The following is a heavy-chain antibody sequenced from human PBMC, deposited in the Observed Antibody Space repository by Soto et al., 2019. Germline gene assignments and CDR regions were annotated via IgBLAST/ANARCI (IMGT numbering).Heavy chain of an antibody. V-gene: IGHV3-64D*06. CDR1: GFTFSTYD. D-gene: IGHD3-9*01. CDR2: ISPIGIST. J-gene: IGHJ4*02. CDR3: VKLTDY. Sequence: GGSLSLSCSASGFTFSTYDVHWVRQAPGKGLEFVAGISPIGISTYYADSVKGRSTISRDNSKNTLYLQMSSLRPDDTAVYYCVKLTDYWGQGTLVTVSS.